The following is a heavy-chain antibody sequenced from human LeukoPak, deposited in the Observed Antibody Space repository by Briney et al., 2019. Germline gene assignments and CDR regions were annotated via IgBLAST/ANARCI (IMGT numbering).Heavy chain of an antibody. CDR1: GYTFTSYG. D-gene: IGHD2-2*02. CDR2: IIPIFGTA. V-gene: IGHV1-69*13. CDR3: ARDGYCSSTSCYTGVYYYYGMDV. J-gene: IGHJ6*02. Sequence: SVKVSCKASGYTFTSYGISWVRQAPGQGLEWMGGIIPIFGTANYAQKFQGRVTITADESTSTAYMELSSLRSEDTAVYYCARDGYCSSTSCYTGVYYYYGMDVWGQGTTVTVSS.